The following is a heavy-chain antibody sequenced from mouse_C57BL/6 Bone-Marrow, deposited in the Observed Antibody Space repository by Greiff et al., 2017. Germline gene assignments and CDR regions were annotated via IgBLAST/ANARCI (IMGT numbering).Heavy chain of an antibody. Sequence: EVHLVESGGGLVKPGGSLKLSCAASGFTFSDYGMHWVRQAPEKGLEWVAYISSGSSTIYYADTVKGRFTISRDNAKNTLFLQMTSLGSEDTAMYYCARGITGGFAYWGQGTLVTVSA. V-gene: IGHV5-17*01. CDR1: GFTFSDYG. CDR2: ISSGSSTI. D-gene: IGHD1-1*01. J-gene: IGHJ3*01. CDR3: ARGITGGFAY.